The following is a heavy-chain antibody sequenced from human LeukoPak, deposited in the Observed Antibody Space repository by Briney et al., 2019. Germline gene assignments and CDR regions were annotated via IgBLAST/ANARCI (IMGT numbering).Heavy chain of an antibody. J-gene: IGHJ4*02. CDR1: GFTLSGYA. D-gene: IGHD6-19*01. V-gene: IGHV3-30*04. Sequence: GGSLRLSCAVSGFTLSGYAMHWVRQAPDKGLEWVAVISNDGSNTNYADSVKGRFTISRDKSKNTLYLQMNSLRAEDTAVYYCARDYYAGYKSGWYQINYWGQGTLVTVSS. CDR3: ARDYYAGYKSGWYQINY. CDR2: ISNDGSNT.